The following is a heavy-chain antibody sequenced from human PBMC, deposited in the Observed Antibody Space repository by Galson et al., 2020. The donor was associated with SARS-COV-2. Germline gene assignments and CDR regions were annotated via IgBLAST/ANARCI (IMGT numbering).Heavy chain of an antibody. J-gene: IGHJ4*02. Sequence: GESLKISCAASGFTFSNFWMSWVRQAPGKGPEWVANINKDGSEQYYVDSVKGRFSISRDNAKNLLYLQMNSLRAEDTAVYYCASDDPYSAVCSSGICYADFWCKGTLGTGSS. D-gene: IGHD2-15*01. V-gene: IGHV3-7*01. CDR3: ASDDPYSAVCSSGICYADF. CDR2: INKDGSEQ. CDR1: GFTFSNFW.